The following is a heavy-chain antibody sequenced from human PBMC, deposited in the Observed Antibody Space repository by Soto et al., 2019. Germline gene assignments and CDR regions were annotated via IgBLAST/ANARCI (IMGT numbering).Heavy chain of an antibody. CDR2: ISGSGGST. Sequence: GWSLRLSCAASGFTFSSYAMSWVRQAPGKGLEWVSAISGSGGSTYYADSVKGRFTISRDNSKNTLYLQMNSLRAEDTAVYYCAKDNGNSYGSYWGQGTLVTVSS. V-gene: IGHV3-23*01. CDR1: GFTFSSYA. CDR3: AKDNGNSYGSY. J-gene: IGHJ4*02. D-gene: IGHD5-18*01.